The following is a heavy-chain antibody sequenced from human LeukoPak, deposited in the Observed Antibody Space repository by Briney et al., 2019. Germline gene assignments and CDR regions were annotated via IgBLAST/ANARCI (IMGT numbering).Heavy chain of an antibody. CDR2: MYYSGST. D-gene: IGHD6-19*01. J-gene: IGHJ6*02. CDR3: ARSIVVAGYVSDYYYCGMDV. V-gene: IGHV4-4*02. Sequence: SGTLSLTCAVSGGSISSSNWWSWVRQPPGKGLEWIGYMYYSGSTTYNPSLKTRVTISVDTSKKKFSLRLSSVTAADTAVYYCARSIVVAGYVSDYYYCGMDVWGQGTTVTVSS. CDR1: GGSISSSNW.